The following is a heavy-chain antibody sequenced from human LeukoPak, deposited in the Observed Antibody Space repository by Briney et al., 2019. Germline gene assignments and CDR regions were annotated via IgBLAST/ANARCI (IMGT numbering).Heavy chain of an antibody. CDR3: RIAVAGRYDY. CDR2: IYYSGST. J-gene: IGHJ4*02. D-gene: IGHD6-19*01. Sequence: SETLSLTCSVSGGSISSSSYYWGWIRQPPGKGLEWIGSIYYSGSTYYNPSLKSRVIISVDTSKNQFSLKLSSVTAADTAVYYCRIAVAGRYDYRGQGTLVTVSS. CDR1: GGSISSSSYY. V-gene: IGHV4-39*01.